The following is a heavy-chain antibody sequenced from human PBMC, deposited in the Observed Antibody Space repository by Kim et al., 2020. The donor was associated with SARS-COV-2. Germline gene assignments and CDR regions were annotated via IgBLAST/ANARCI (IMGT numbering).Heavy chain of an antibody. CDR3: TRDFKQGDFEPGY. D-gene: IGHD2-21*02. CDR2: IRGDGTS. Sequence: GGSLRLSCTASGFIVSDNYMSWVRQAPGKGLEWVSVIRGDGTSYYIDSVKGRFTISRDIPKNTLYLQMNSLRAEDTAVYYCTRDFKQGDFEPGYWGQGTL. CDR1: GFIVSDNY. V-gene: IGHV3-66*01. J-gene: IGHJ4*02.